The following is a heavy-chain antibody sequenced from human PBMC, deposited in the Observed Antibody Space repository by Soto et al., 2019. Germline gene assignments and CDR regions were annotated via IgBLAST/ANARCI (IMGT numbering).Heavy chain of an antibody. CDR1: GFTFSTNG. V-gene: IGHV3-30*18. CDR3: AKDRVESGLGEVDY. D-gene: IGHD3-16*01. Sequence: QVPLVESGGGVVQPGRSLRLSCAASGFTFSTNGMHWVRQAPGKGLEWVAVISYDGSNKYYADSVKGRLTISRDNSKNTLYLQMSSLRAEDTAVYYCAKDRVESGLGEVDYWGQGTLVTVSS. J-gene: IGHJ4*02. CDR2: ISYDGSNK.